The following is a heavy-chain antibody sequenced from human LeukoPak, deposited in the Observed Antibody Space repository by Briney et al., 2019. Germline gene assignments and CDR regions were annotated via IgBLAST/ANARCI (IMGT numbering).Heavy chain of an antibody. D-gene: IGHD3-10*01. CDR1: GFTFSSFT. Sequence: GGSLRLSCAASGFTFSSFTMNWVRQAPGKGLEGVSSISSSSSYIYSADSVKGRFTISSDNARNSLYLRMNSVRAEDTAVYFCARGGVDHYGSGTYYLMYYFDHWGQGALVTVSS. CDR2: ISSSSSYI. CDR3: ARGGVDHYGSGTYYLMYYFDH. V-gene: IGHV3-21*04. J-gene: IGHJ4*02.